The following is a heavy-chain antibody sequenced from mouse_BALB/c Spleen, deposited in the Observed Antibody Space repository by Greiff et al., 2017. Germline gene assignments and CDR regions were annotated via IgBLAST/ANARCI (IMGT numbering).Heavy chain of an antibody. CDR2: ISYSGST. V-gene: IGHV3-2*02. CDR1: GYSITSDYA. D-gene: IGHD2-14*01. Sequence: DVQLVESGPGLVKPSQSLSLTCTVTGYSITSDYAWNWIRQFPGNKLEWMGYISYSGSTSYNPSLKSRISITRDTSKNQFFLQLNSVTTEDTATYYCARVGYDEAWFAYWGQGTLVTVSA. J-gene: IGHJ3*01. CDR3: ARVGYDEAWFAY.